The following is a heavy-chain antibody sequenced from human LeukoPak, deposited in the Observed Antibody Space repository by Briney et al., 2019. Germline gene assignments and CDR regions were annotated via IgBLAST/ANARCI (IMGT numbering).Heavy chain of an antibody. CDR1: GFTFSGSA. V-gene: IGHV3-73*01. CDR2: IRSKANSYAT. CDR3: TRTDSSGYYYFGY. Sequence: GGSLRLSCAAPGFTFSGSAMHWVRQASGKGLEWVGRIRSKANSYATAYAASVKGRFTISRDDSKNTAYLQMNSLKTEDTAVYYCTRTDSSGYYYFGYWGQGTLVTASS. J-gene: IGHJ4*02. D-gene: IGHD3-22*01.